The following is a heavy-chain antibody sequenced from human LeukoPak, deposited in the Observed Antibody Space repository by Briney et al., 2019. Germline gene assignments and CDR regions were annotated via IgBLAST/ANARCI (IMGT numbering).Heavy chain of an antibody. Sequence: SETLSLTCAVSGYSISSGYYWGWIRQPPGKGLEWIGSIYHSGSTYYNPSLKSRVTISVDTSKNQFSLKLSSVTAADTAVYYCARQWLPRADAFDTWGQGTMVTVSS. D-gene: IGHD6-19*01. J-gene: IGHJ3*02. CDR1: GYSISSGYY. CDR2: IYHSGST. V-gene: IGHV4-38-2*01. CDR3: ARQWLPRADAFDT.